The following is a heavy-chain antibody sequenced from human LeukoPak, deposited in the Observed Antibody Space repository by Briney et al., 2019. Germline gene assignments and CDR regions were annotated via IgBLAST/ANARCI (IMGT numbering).Heavy chain of an antibody. D-gene: IGHD4-17*01. V-gene: IGHV4-4*02. CDR3: ARGYGPGY. CDR1: GDSITNTNW. CDR2: IDHRGNT. Sequence: SGTLSLTCAVSGDSITNTNWWNWVRQPPGKGLEWIAEIDHRGNTNYNPSLKSRVTISADKSKNQFCLKLNSVTAADAAVYYCARGYGPGYWGQGTLVTVSA. J-gene: IGHJ4*02.